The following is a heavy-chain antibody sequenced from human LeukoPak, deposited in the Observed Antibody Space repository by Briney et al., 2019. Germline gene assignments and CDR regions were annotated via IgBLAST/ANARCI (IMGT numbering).Heavy chain of an antibody. V-gene: IGHV1-69*13. CDR3: AREVAYYYDGSGYYYP. CDR1: GGTFSSYA. CDR2: IIPIFGTA. D-gene: IGHD3-22*01. Sequence: SVKVSCKASGGTFSSYAISWVRQAPGQGLEWMGGIIPIFGTANYAQKFQGRVTITADESTSTAYMELSSLRSEDTAVYYCAREVAYYYDGSGYYYPWGQGTLVTVSS. J-gene: IGHJ5*02.